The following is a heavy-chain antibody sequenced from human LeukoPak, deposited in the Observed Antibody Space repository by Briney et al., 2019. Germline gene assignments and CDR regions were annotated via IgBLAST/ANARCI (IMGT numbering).Heavy chain of an antibody. D-gene: IGHD2-21*02. CDR1: GYTFTDHY. J-gene: IGHJ4*02. V-gene: IGHV1-2*02. CDR2: IKPKSGVT. CDR3: ARAAYCGPDCYYYFDF. Sequence: ASVKVSCKASGYTFTDHYLHWVRQAPGQGLEWVGLIKPKSGVTSSAQKFQGRVTLTRDTSISSAYIELNRLTSDDTAMYYCARAAYCGPDCYYYFDFWGQGALVTVSS.